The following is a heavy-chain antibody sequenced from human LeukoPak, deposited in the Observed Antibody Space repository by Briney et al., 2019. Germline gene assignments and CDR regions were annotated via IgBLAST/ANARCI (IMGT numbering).Heavy chain of an antibody. Sequence: SETLSLTCTVSGGSISSYYWSWIRQPPGKGLEWIGYIYYSGSTNYNPSLKSRVTVSVDTSKNQFSLKLSSVTAADTAVYYCARTDPLVGATVFDYWGQGTLVTVSS. CDR2: IYYSGST. D-gene: IGHD1-26*01. J-gene: IGHJ4*02. CDR3: ARTDPLVGATVFDY. CDR1: GGSISSYY. V-gene: IGHV4-59*01.